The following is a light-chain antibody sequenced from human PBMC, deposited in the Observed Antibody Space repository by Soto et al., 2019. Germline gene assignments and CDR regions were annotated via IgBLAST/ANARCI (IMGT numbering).Light chain of an antibody. V-gene: IGLV2-14*01. CDR2: EVT. Sequence: QSALTQPASVSGSPGQSITLSCAGTSSDIGAHNFVSWYQHHPGKAPKLIIYEVTKWPSGVSTRFSGSKAGNTASLTISGLQAEDEADYYCNSYTLSHTVVFGGGTKLTVL. J-gene: IGLJ2*01. CDR1: SSDIGAHNF. CDR3: NSYTLSHTVV.